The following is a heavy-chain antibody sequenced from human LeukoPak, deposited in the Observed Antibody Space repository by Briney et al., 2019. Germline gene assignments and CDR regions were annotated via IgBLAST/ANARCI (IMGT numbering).Heavy chain of an antibody. CDR1: GGSVSTYY. Sequence: PSETLSLTCTVSGGSVSTYYWSWIRQPPGKELEWIGYIYDSGSTNYNASLKSRVTISVDTSKNQFSLKVSFVTAADTAVYYCARHRFSGYSHGLFDYWGQGTLVTVSS. V-gene: IGHV4-59*08. J-gene: IGHJ4*02. D-gene: IGHD5-18*01. CDR3: ARHRFSGYSHGLFDY. CDR2: IYDSGST.